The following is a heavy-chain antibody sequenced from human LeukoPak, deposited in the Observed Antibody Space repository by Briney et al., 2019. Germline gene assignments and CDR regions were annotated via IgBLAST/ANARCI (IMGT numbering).Heavy chain of an antibody. D-gene: IGHD5-12*01. Sequence: GGSLRLSCAASGFTFSSYSMNWVRQAPGKWLEWVSSISSSSSYIYYADSVKGRFTISRDNAKNSLSLQMHSLRAEDTAFYYCARTGLRGYTAFIGGDQDGFDVWGQGTMVTVSS. CDR1: GFTFSSYS. V-gene: IGHV3-21*04. CDR3: ARTGLRGYTAFIGGDQDGFDV. J-gene: IGHJ3*01. CDR2: ISSSSSYI.